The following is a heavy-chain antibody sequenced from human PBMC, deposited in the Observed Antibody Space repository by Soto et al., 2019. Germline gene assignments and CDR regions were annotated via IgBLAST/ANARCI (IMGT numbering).Heavy chain of an antibody. J-gene: IGHJ5*02. CDR1: GGSISSYY. D-gene: IGHD6-19*01. V-gene: IGHV4-59*01. Sequence: SETLSLTCTVSGGSISSYYWSWIRQPPGKGLEWIGYIYYSGSTNYNPSLKSRVTISVDTSKNQFSLKLSSVTAADTAVYYCARQVAGTDSWFDPWGQGTLVTVSS. CDR2: IYYSGST. CDR3: ARQVAGTDSWFDP.